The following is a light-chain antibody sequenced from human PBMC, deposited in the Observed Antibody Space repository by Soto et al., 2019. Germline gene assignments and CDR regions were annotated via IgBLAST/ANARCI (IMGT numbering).Light chain of an antibody. V-gene: IGKV3-15*01. CDR1: QSISSN. CDR2: VAS. Sequence: EIVKTQSPATLSVSPGERATLSCRASQSISSNLAWYQQKPGQAPRLLIYVASTRATGIPARFSGSGSGTKFTLTITGLQSEDFAVYYCQQYNNWPRTFGQGTKV. J-gene: IGKJ1*01. CDR3: QQYNNWPRT.